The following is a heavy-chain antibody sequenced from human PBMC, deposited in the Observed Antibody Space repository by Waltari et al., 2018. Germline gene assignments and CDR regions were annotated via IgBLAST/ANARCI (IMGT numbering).Heavy chain of an antibody. J-gene: IGHJ4*02. CDR1: GFTFADYD. D-gene: IGHD1-26*01. Sequence: EVQLVESGGGLVQPGRSLRLSCAASGFTFADYDMQWVRQAPGKGLEWVSGISWNSGSIGYADSVKGRFTISRDNAKNSLYLQLNSLRAEDMALYYCAKGSRSYPGPFDYWGQGTLVTVSS. CDR2: ISWNSGSI. V-gene: IGHV3-9*03. CDR3: AKGSRSYPGPFDY.